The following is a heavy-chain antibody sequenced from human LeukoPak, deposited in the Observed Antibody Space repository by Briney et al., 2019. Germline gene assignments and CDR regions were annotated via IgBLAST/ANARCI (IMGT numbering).Heavy chain of an antibody. Sequence: GGSLRLSCAASGFTVSSTYMSWVRQAPGKGLEWVSVIYKDGKIYFIDSVKGRFTISRDNSKNALSLQMDGLRPEDTAVYFCARPADPNYYGFGPGFRSWGRGTQVTV. CDR2: IYKDGKI. J-gene: IGHJ5*02. CDR3: ARPADPNYYGFGPGFRS. CDR1: GFTVSSTY. V-gene: IGHV3-53*05. D-gene: IGHD3-3*01.